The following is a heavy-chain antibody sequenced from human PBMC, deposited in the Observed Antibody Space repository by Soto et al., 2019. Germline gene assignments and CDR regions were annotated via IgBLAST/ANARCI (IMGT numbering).Heavy chain of an antibody. CDR3: ARLSFSYRVDV. Sequence: SETLYLTCAVSGGSISSANWWTWVRQPPGKGLEWIGEIYHGGSTSYNPSLKSRVTLSLDKFKNHFSLNLTSVTAADTAVYYCARLSFSYRVDVWGQGTTVTVSS. CDR1: GGSISSANW. J-gene: IGHJ6*02. CDR2: IYHGGST. V-gene: IGHV4-4*02.